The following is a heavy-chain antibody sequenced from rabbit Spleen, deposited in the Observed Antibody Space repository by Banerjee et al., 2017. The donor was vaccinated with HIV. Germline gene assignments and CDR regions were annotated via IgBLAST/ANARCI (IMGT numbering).Heavy chain of an antibody. CDR1: GFSFSSNYY. CDR2: IYAGSSGSS. CDR3: ARLMTYGYAGFGYATLDWLDL. D-gene: IGHD6-1*01. Sequence: QSLEESGGDLVKPGASLTLTCTAPGFSFSSNYYMCWVRQAPGKGLEWIACIYAGSSGSSYYASWAKGRFTISKTSSTTVTLQMTSLTAADTATYFCARLMTYGYAGFGYATLDWLDLWGPGTLVTVS. J-gene: IGHJ5*01. V-gene: IGHV1S40*01.